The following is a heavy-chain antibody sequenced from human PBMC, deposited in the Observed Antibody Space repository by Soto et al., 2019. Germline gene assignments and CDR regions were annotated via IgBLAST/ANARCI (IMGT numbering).Heavy chain of an antibody. CDR2: INSRSNYI. V-gene: IGHV3-21*01. Sequence: PGGSLRLSCAASGFTFTSYTMNWVRQAPGKDLEWVSSINSRSNYIYQADSVKGRFTISRDNAKNSLYLQMNSLRVEDTAVYYCAKDHNYDSSGYGFDCWGRGTLVTVSS. CDR1: GFTFTSYT. D-gene: IGHD3-22*01. CDR3: AKDHNYDSSGYGFDC. J-gene: IGHJ4*02.